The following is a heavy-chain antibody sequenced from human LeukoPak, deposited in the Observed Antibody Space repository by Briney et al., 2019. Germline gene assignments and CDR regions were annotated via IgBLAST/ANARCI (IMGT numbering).Heavy chain of an antibody. CDR1: GFTFSSYA. CDR2: ISGSGGST. D-gene: IGHD2-15*01. CDR3: AKEGYCSGGSCYTPSLPDY. V-gene: IGHV3-23*01. Sequence: PGGSLRLSCAASGFTFSSYAMSWVRQAPGKGLEWVSAISGSGGSTYYADSVKGRFTISRDNSKNTLYLQMNSLRAEDTAVYYCAKEGYCSGGSCYTPSLPDYWGQGTLVTVSS. J-gene: IGHJ4*02.